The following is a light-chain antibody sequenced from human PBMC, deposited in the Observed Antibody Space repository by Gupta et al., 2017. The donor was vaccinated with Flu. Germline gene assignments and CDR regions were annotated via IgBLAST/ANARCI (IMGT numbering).Light chain of an antibody. CDR1: SSHIGNNY. CDR3: ATWSSGLSSWV. Sequence: QSVLTQPPSVSAAPGQKVTISFSGSSSHIGNNYVSWYRQLPGAAPKLLIYDNNKRPSGIPDRISGSKSGTSATLGITELQTGDEADYYCATWSSGLSSWVFGGGTKLTVL. J-gene: IGLJ3*02. V-gene: IGLV1-51*01. CDR2: DNN.